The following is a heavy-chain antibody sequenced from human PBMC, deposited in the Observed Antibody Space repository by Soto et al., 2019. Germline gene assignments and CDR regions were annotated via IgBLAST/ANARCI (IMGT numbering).Heavy chain of an antibody. CDR3: SNLVYSSGLSADF. D-gene: IGHD6-19*01. J-gene: IGHJ4*02. CDR1: GFTFSGYG. V-gene: IGHV3-30*18. CDR2: ISYDGTNK. Sequence: QVQLVESGGGVVQPGRSLRLSCAASGFTFSGYGMHWVRQAPGKGREWVALISYDGTNKYYADSVKGRFTISRDNSKNTLYLQMNSLRAEDTAVYYCSNLVYSSGLSADFWGQGTLVTVSS.